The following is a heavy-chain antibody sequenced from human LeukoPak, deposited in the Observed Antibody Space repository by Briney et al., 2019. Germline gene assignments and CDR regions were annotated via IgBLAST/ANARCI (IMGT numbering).Heavy chain of an antibody. Sequence: GGSLRLSCAASGFTFSSYWMSWVRQAPGKGLEWVANIKQDGSEKYYVDSVKGRFTISRDNSKNTLFLQMNSLRGEDTAMYYCARVQGGGYRTADYWGQGTLVTVSS. CDR3: ARVQGGGYRTADY. CDR1: GFTFSSYW. CDR2: IKQDGSEK. J-gene: IGHJ4*02. V-gene: IGHV3-7*01. D-gene: IGHD6-19*01.